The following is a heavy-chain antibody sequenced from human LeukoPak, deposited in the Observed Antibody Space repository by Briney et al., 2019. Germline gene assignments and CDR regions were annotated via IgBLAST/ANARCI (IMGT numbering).Heavy chain of an antibody. D-gene: IGHD3-10*01. CDR2: ISYDGSNK. J-gene: IGHJ4*02. CDR1: GFTFSSYA. Sequence: PGRSLRLSCAASGFTFSSYAMHWVRQAPGKGLEWVAVISYDGSNKYYADSVKGRFTISRDNSKNTLYLQMNSLRAEDTAVYYCAGGSGSYYRSPDYWGQGTLVTVSS. V-gene: IGHV3-30*04. CDR3: AGGSGSYYRSPDY.